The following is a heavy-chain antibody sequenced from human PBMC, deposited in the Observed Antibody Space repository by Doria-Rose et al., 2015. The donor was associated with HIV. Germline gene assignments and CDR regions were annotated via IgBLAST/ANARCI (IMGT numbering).Heavy chain of an antibody. Sequence: QITLKESGPVLVKPTETLTLTCTVSGVSLSSPGMGVSWTRQPPGKALEWLANIFSDDERSYKTSLKSRLTISRGTSKSQVALTMTDMDPVDTATYYCARIKSSRWYHKYYFDFWGQGTLVIVSA. CDR3: ARIKSSRWYHKYYFDF. CDR1: GVSLSSPGMG. CDR2: IFSDDER. V-gene: IGHV2-26*01. J-gene: IGHJ4*02. D-gene: IGHD6-13*01.